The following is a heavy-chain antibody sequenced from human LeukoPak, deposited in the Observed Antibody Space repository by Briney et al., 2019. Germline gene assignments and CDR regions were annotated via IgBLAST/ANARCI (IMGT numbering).Heavy chain of an antibody. CDR1: TFSFSGYA. CDR2: ISHDSNSK. CDR3: ARLGLGVMLSAPSLDY. Sequence: GRSLRLSCAASTFSFSGYAMHWVRQAPGKGLEWVADISHDSNSKYYADSVKGRFTISRDNSKNTVFLQMNSLRTEDSAVYYCARLGLGVMLSAPSLDYWGQGTLVTVSS. D-gene: IGHD2-8*01. V-gene: IGHV3-30*04. J-gene: IGHJ4*02.